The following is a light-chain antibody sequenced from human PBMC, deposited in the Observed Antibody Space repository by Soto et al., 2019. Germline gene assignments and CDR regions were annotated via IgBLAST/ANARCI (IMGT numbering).Light chain of an antibody. V-gene: IGLV2-11*01. CDR3: CSSGGSPTYV. J-gene: IGLJ1*01. Sequence: QSALTQPRSVSGSPGQSVTISCTGTSSDVGGYNYVSWYQQHPGKAPKLMIYDVSKRPSGVPDRFSGSKSGNTASLTISGLQAEDEADYYCCSSGGSPTYVFGTGTKVTVL. CDR1: SSDVGGYNY. CDR2: DVS.